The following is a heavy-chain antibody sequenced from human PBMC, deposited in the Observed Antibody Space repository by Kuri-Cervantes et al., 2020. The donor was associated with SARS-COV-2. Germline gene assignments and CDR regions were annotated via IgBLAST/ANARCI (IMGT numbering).Heavy chain of an antibody. J-gene: IGHJ5*02. CDR1: GGSFSGYY. Sequence: GSLSLSCAVYGGSFSGYYWSWIRQPPGKGLEWIGEINHSGSTNYNPSLKSRVTISVDTSKNQFSLKLSSVTAVDTAVYYCARGRPQDTIFTPIGSCFDLWGQGTLVTVSS. CDR2: INHSGST. D-gene: IGHD3-3*01. V-gene: IGHV4-34*01. CDR3: ARGRPQDTIFTPIGSCFDL.